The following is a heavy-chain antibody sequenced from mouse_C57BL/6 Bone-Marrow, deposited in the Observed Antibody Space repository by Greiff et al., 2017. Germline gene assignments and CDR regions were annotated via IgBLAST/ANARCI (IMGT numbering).Heavy chain of an antibody. V-gene: IGHV1-63*01. CDR3: ARRVYYGSSDDAMDY. Sequence: VQLQESGAELVRPGTSVKMSCKASGYTFTNYWIGWAKQRPGHGLEWIGDIYPGGGYTNYNEKFKGKATLTADKPSSTAYMQFSSVTSEDSAIYYCARRVYYGSSDDAMDYWGQGTSVTVSA. J-gene: IGHJ4*01. CDR1: GYTFTNYW. CDR2: IYPGGGYT. D-gene: IGHD1-1*01.